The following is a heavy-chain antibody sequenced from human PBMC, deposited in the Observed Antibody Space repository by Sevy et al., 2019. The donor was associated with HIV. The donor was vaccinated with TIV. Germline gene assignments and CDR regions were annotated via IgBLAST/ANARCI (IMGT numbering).Heavy chain of an antibody. J-gene: IGHJ4*02. CDR3: ARVAYNWNDVGY. D-gene: IGHD1-20*01. CDR1: GGSIITYY. CDR2: IYNSGRT. Sequence: SETLSLTCTVSGGSIITYYWSWIRQAPGKGLEWIGDIYNSGRTNYNPSLKSRVTISIDRSKNHFFLKLRSVTAADTAVYYCARVAYNWNDVGYWGQGTLVTVSS. V-gene: IGHV4-59*01.